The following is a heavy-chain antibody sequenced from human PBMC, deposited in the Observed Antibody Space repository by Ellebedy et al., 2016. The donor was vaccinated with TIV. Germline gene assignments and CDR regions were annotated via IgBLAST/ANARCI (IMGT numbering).Heavy chain of an antibody. CDR3: ARDVLMVYATLSYGMDV. Sequence: GESLKISCAASGFTFTSYTMVWVRQAPGKGLEWVSVIYSGGSTYYADSVKGRFTISRDNSKNTLYLQMNSLRAEDTAVYYCARDVLMVYATLSYGMDVWGQGTTVTVSS. J-gene: IGHJ6*02. CDR1: GFTFTSYT. D-gene: IGHD2-8*01. V-gene: IGHV3-66*01. CDR2: IYSGGST.